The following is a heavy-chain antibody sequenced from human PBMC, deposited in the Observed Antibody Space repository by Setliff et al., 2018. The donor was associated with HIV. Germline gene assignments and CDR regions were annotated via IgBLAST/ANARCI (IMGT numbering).Heavy chain of an antibody. Sequence: AYLRLSCAASGFAFSGHQMSWVRQAPGKGLEWVAKIKQDGSDKYYVDSVKGRFTISRDNAKNSLYLQMNSLRAEDTAEYYCAKELAASGLGYFDSWGRGILVTVSS. CDR2: IKQDGSDK. CDR1: GFAFSGHQ. D-gene: IGHD3-22*01. J-gene: IGHJ4*02. CDR3: AKELAASGLGYFDS. V-gene: IGHV3-7*03.